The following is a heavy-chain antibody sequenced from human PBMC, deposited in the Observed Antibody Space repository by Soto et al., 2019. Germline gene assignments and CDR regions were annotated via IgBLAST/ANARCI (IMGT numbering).Heavy chain of an antibody. CDR2: ISTSVGST. V-gene: IGHV3-23*01. CDR3: AKEGASYHY. CDR1: GFTFSTYA. J-gene: IGHJ4*02. Sequence: SLRLSCAASGFTFSTYAMSWVRQAPGKGLEWVSAISTSVGSTYYTDSVKGRFTISRDNSKNTLYLQMNSLRAEDTAVYYCAKEGASYHYWGQGTMVTVYS. D-gene: IGHD3-10*01.